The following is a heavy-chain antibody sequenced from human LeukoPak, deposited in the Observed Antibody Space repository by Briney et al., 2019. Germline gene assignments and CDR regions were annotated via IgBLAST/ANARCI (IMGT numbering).Heavy chain of an antibody. V-gene: IGHV4-34*01. CDR3: ARDTYYYGSGAYYFNY. D-gene: IGHD3-10*01. CDR2: INHSGST. J-gene: IGHJ4*02. Sequence: SETLSLTCAVYGGSFSGYYWSWIRQPPGKGLEWIGEINHSGSTNYNPSLKSRVTISVDTSKNQFSLKLTSVTAADTAVYYCARDTYYYGSGAYYFNYWGQGTLVTVSS. CDR1: GGSFSGYY.